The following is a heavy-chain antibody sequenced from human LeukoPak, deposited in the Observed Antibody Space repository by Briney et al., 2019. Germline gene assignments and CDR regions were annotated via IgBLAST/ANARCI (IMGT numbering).Heavy chain of an antibody. CDR2: FDPEDGET. CDR1: GYTLTELS. V-gene: IGHV1-24*01. Sequence: ASVKVSCKVSGYTLTELSMHWVRQAPGKGLEWMGGFDPEDGETIYAQKFQGRVTMTEDTSTDTVYMELSSLRSEDTAVYYCATRDYYDSSGYYYIFDYWGQGTLVTVSS. J-gene: IGHJ4*02. D-gene: IGHD3-22*01. CDR3: ATRDYYDSSGYYYIFDY.